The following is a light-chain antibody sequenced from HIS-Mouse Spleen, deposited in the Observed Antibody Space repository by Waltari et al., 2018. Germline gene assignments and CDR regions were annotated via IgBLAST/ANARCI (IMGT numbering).Light chain of an antibody. J-gene: IGLJ1*01. V-gene: IGLV2-18*02. CDR3: SSYTSSSTV. CDR1: STHVGSDNR. Sequence: QSALTQPPSVSGSPGQSVTISCTRTSTHVGSDNRVSWYQQPPGTAPKLMIYEVSNRPSGVPVRFAGSKSGNTASLTISGLQAEDEADYYCSSYTSSSTVFGTGTKVTVL. CDR2: EVS.